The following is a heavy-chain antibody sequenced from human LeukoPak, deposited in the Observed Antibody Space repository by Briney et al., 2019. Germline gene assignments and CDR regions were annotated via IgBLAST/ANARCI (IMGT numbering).Heavy chain of an antibody. V-gene: IGHV3-33*01. CDR1: GFTFSYYA. D-gene: IGHD3-10*01. J-gene: IGHJ4*02. Sequence: GRSLRLSCSASGFTFSYYAIHWVRQAPGKGLEWVALIWSDGSNKYYADSVKGGITISRDNSKNTVYLQMNSLRAEDTAVYYCARELFSSGSCPDGWGQGTLVTVSS. CDR3: ARELFSSGSCPDG. CDR2: IWSDGSNK.